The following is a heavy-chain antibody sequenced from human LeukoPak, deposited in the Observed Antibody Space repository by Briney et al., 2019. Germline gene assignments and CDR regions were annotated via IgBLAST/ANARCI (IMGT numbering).Heavy chain of an antibody. Sequence: GGSLRLSCAASGFTFSSYAMSWVRQAPGKGLEWVSAISGSGGSTYYADSVKGRFTISRDNSKNTLYLQMNSLRAEDTAVYYCAKPGVGRTTLTTYLDYWGQGTLVTVS. V-gene: IGHV3-23*01. D-gene: IGHD4-17*01. CDR3: AKPGVGRTTLTTYLDY. CDR2: ISGSGGST. CDR1: GFTFSSYA. J-gene: IGHJ4*02.